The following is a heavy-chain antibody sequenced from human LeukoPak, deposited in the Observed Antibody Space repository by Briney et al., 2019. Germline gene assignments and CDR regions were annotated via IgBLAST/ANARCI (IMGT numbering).Heavy chain of an antibody. V-gene: IGHV3-23*01. J-gene: IGHJ4*02. Sequence: GGSLRLSCAASGFTFSSYAMSWVRQAPGKGLEWVSAISGSGGSTYYADSVKGRFTISRDNSKNTLYLQMNSLRAEDTAVYYCAKPAYSIAXARRRQNDYWGQGTLVTVS. CDR2: ISGSGGST. D-gene: IGHD6-13*01. CDR3: AKPAYSIAXARRRQNDY. CDR1: GFTFSSYA.